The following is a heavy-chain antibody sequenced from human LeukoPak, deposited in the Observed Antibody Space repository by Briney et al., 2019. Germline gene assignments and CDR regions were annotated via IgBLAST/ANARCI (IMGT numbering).Heavy chain of an antibody. V-gene: IGHV3-7*01. D-gene: IGHD4-17*01. J-gene: IGHJ4*02. CDR3: ARDYGDYEGHFDY. Sequence: PGGSLRLSCAASGFTFSSYWMSWVRQAPGKGLEWVANIKQDGSEKYYVDSVKGRFTISRDNAKNSLYLQMNSLRAEDTAVYYCARDYGDYEGHFDYWRQGTLVTVSS. CDR1: GFTFSSYW. CDR2: IKQDGSEK.